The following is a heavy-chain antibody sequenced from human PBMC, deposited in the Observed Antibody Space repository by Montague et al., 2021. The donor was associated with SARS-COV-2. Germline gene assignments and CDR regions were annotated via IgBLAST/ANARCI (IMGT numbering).Heavy chain of an antibody. CDR2: INHSGST. J-gene: IGHJ6*02. Sequence: SETLSLTCAVYGGSFSAYYWSWIRQPPGKGLEWIGEINHSGSTNYNPSFKSRVTISVDTSKNQFSLKLSSVTAADTAVYYCARGLGRIEDVWGQGTTVTVSS. CDR3: ARGLGRIEDV. CDR1: GGSFSAYY. D-gene: IGHD1-26*01. V-gene: IGHV4-34*01.